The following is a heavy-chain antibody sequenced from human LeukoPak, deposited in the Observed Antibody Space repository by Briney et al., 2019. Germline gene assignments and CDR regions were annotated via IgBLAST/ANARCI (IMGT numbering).Heavy chain of an antibody. Sequence: GGSLRLSCAASVFTFSLYTMSWVRQAPGKGLEWVSAISGSGSSTYYADSVKGRFTISRDNSKNTLYLQMSSLRAEDTAVYYCAKRPAGTLDYWGQGTLVTVSS. D-gene: IGHD6-19*01. CDR3: AKRPAGTLDY. J-gene: IGHJ4*02. V-gene: IGHV3-23*01. CDR2: ISGSGSST. CDR1: VFTFSLYT.